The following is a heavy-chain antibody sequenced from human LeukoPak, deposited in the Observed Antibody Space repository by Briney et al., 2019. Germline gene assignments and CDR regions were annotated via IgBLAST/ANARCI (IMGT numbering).Heavy chain of an antibody. V-gene: IGHV4-39*07. CDR1: GGSISSGSYY. J-gene: IGHJ6*03. CDR2: IYYSGST. Sequence: SETLSLTCTVSGGSISSGSYYWGWIRQPPGKGLEWIGSIYYSGSTYYNPSLKSRVTISVDTSKDQFSLKLSSVTAADTAVYYCARSPGYYYYMDVWGKGTTVTVSS. CDR3: ARSPGYYYYMDV.